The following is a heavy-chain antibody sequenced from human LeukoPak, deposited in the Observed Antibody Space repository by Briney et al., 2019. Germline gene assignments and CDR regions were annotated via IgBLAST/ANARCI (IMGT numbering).Heavy chain of an antibody. V-gene: IGHV3-21*01. CDR1: GFTFSSYS. J-gene: IGHJ5*02. Sequence: GGSLRLSCAASGFTFSSYSLNWVRQAPGKGLEWVSSIRFTGSYIYYADSVKGRFTISRDDAKNLLSLQMISLRAEDTAVYYCARECSGGSCTWGQGTLVTVSS. CDR2: IRFTGSYI. CDR3: ARECSGGSCT. D-gene: IGHD2-15*01.